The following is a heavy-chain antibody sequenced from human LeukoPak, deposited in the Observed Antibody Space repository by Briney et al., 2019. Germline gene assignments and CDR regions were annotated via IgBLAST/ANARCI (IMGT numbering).Heavy chain of an antibody. CDR1: GGSISSYY. Sequence: SETLSLTCTVSGGSISSYYWSWIRQPPGKGLEWIGSINYSGSTNYNPSLKSRVTISVDTSKNQFSLKLSSVTAADTAVYYCARAGFGLAPLRGTPFDYWGQGTLVTVSS. CDR2: INYSGST. D-gene: IGHD3-10*01. J-gene: IGHJ4*02. CDR3: ARAGFGLAPLRGTPFDY. V-gene: IGHV4-59*12.